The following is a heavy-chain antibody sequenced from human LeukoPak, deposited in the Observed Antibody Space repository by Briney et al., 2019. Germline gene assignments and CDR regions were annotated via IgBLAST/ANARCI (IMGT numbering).Heavy chain of an antibody. V-gene: IGHV3-74*01. D-gene: IGHD6-19*01. Sequence: GGSLRLSCAASGFTFSNYWMHWVRQAPGKGLVWVSGINSDGSSARYADSVKGRFTISRDNAKNTLYLQMNSLRVEDTAVYYCATRADSGWELDYWGQGTLVTVSS. CDR3: ATRADSGWELDY. CDR1: GFTFSNYW. J-gene: IGHJ4*02. CDR2: INSDGSSA.